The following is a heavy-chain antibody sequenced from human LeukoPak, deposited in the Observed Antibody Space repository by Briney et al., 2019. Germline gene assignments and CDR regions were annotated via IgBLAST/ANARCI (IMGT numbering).Heavy chain of an antibody. V-gene: IGHV3-7*01. CDR2: IKQDGSEK. Sequence: PGGSLRLSCAASGFTFSSYWMSWVRQAPGKGLEWVANIKQDGSEKYYVDSVKGRFTTSRDNAKNSLYLQMNSLRAEDTAIYYCARARIAAAGTSAEYFQHWGQGTLVTVSS. D-gene: IGHD6-13*01. J-gene: IGHJ1*01. CDR1: GFTFSSYW. CDR3: ARARIAAAGTSAEYFQH.